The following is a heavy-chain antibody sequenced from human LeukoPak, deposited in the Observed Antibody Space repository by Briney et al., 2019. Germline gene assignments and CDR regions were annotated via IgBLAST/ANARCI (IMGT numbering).Heavy chain of an antibody. J-gene: IGHJ4*02. CDR2: INPNSGAT. Sequence: ASVKVSCKASGYTFTDYYIHWVRQAPGQGLEWIAWINPNSGATNYAQKFQGRVTVTRVTSISTAYMELSSLRSDDTAVFYCASVYSAYDLSQLDYWGQGTLLTVSS. CDR1: GYTFTDYY. D-gene: IGHD5-12*01. V-gene: IGHV1-2*02. CDR3: ASVYSAYDLSQLDY.